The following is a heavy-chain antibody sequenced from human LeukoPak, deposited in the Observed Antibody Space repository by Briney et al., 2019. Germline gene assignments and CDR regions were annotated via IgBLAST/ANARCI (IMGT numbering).Heavy chain of an antibody. V-gene: IGHV3-74*01. CDR1: GVTFSSYL. Sequence: PGGSLRLSCVASGVTFSSYLMHWVRQIPGNGLVWVSRINRDGRSTSYADSVKGRFTISRDNAKNTMYLQMNSLRVEDTAVYYCANALPDYYGMDVWGQGTTVTVSS. CDR3: ANALPDYYGMDV. CDR2: INRDGRST. J-gene: IGHJ6*02.